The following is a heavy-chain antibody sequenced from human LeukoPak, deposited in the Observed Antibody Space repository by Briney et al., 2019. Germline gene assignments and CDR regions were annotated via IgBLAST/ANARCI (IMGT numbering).Heavy chain of an antibody. CDR3: AREESGGYFDY. Sequence: ASVKVSRKASGYTFTSYYMHWGRQAPGQGLEWMGVSNPSGVGTNYAQKFQGRVTMTRDTSTTTVYMELSSLRSEYTAVYYCAREESGGYFDYWGQGTLVTVSS. CDR1: GYTFTSYY. V-gene: IGHV1-46*01. CDR2: SNPSGVGT. D-gene: IGHD2-8*02. J-gene: IGHJ4*02.